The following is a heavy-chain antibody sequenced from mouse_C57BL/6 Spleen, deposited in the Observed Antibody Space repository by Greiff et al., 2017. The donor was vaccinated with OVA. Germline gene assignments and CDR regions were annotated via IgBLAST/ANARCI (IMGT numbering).Heavy chain of an antibody. J-gene: IGHJ2*01. D-gene: IGHD1-1*01. CDR1: GYSFTDYE. V-gene: IGHV1-15*01. Sequence: QVQLQQSGAELVRPGASVTLSCKASGYSFTDYEMHWVKQTPVHGLEWIGAIDPETGGTAYNQKFKGKAILTADKSSSTAYMERRSLTSEDSAVYYCTRGDYGSSYGYWGQGTTLTVSS. CDR3: TRGDYGSSYGY. CDR2: IDPETGGT.